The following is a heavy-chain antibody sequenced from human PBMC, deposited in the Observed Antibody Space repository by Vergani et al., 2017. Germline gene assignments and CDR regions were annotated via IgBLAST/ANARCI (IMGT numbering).Heavy chain of an antibody. V-gene: IGHV3-23*01. CDR2: ISGSGGST. J-gene: IGHJ3*02. CDR3: AKDRNRDGSGSYVPAFDI. CDR1: GFTFSSYA. Sequence: EVQLLESGGGLVQPGGSLRLSCAASGFTFSSYAMSWVRQAPGKGLEWVSAISGSGGSTYYADSVKGRFTISRDNSKNTLYLQMNSLRAEDTAVYYCAKDRNRDGSGSYVPAFDIWGQGTMVTVSS. D-gene: IGHD3-10*01.